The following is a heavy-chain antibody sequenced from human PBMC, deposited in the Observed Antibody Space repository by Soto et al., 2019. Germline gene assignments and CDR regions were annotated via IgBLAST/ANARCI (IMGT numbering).Heavy chain of an antibody. CDR2: ISAYNGNT. Sequence: GASVKVSCKASGYTFTSYGISWVRQAPGQGREWMVWISAYNGNTNYAQKLQGRVTMTTDTSTSTAYMKLRSLRSDDTAVYYCARLMGSSSSQFHYYGMDVWGQGTTVNVSS. D-gene: IGHD6-6*01. J-gene: IGHJ6*02. V-gene: IGHV1-18*04. CDR1: GYTFTSYG. CDR3: ARLMGSSSSQFHYYGMDV.